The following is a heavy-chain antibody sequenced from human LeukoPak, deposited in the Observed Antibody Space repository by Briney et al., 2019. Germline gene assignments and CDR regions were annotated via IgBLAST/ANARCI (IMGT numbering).Heavy chain of an antibody. D-gene: IGHD3-22*01. Sequence: SVTVSCTASGGTFSSYAISWVRQAPGQGLEWMGGIIPIFGTANYAQKFQGRVTITADESTSTAYMELSSLRSEDTAVYYCASRTGDSSGYYPQYFQHWGQGTLVTVSS. CDR2: IIPIFGTA. CDR1: GGTFSSYA. J-gene: IGHJ1*01. V-gene: IGHV1-69*13. CDR3: ASRTGDSSGYYPQYFQH.